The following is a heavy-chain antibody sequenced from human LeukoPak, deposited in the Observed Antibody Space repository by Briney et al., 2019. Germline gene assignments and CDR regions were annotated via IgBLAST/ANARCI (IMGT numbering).Heavy chain of an antibody. CDR1: GGSFSRYA. Sequence: ASVTVSCTASGGSFSRYAISWVRQAPGQGLEWMGGIIPIFGTANYAQKFQGRVTITADESTRTAYMELRTLRSEDTAIYYCARGSGETGGYYYVYWGRGTPVTVSS. CDR3: ARGSGETGGYYYVY. CDR2: IIPIFGTA. D-gene: IGHD3-22*01. V-gene: IGHV1-69*01. J-gene: IGHJ4*02.